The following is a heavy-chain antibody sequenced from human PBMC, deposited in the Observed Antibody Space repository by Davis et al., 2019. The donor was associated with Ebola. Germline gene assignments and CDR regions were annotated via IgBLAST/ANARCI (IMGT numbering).Heavy chain of an antibody. Sequence: LSLTCAASGFTFSSYGMHWVRQAPGKGLEWVAVIWYDGSNKYYADSVKGRFTISRDNSKNTLYLQMNSLRAEDTAVYYCARVGPGEPYHIVVVSVYYYMDVWGKGTTVTVSS. V-gene: IGHV3-33*01. J-gene: IGHJ6*03. CDR3: ARVGPGEPYHIVVVSVYYYMDV. CDR2: IWYDGSNK. D-gene: IGHD2-21*01. CDR1: GFTFSSYG.